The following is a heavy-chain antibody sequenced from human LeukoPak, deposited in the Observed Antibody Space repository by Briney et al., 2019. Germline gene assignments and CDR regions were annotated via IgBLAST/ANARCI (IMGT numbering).Heavy chain of an antibody. V-gene: IGHV4-34*01. Sequence: SETLSLTCAVYGGSFSGYYWSWIRQPPGKGLEWIGEINHSGSTNYNPSLKSRVTISVDTSKNQFSLKLSSVTAADTAVYYCARMENWVPMVYATNAFDIWGQGTMVTVSS. J-gene: IGHJ3*02. CDR2: INHSGST. CDR1: GGSFSGYY. D-gene: IGHD2-8*01. CDR3: ARMENWVPMVYATNAFDI.